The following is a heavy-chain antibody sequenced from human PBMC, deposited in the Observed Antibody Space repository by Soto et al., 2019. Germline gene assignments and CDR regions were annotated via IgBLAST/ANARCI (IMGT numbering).Heavy chain of an antibody. Sequence: SETLSLTCTVSGDSISSNYWSWIRQPPGKGLEWIGYFHYSANTNYNPSLKSRVIISVDTSKNQFFLKLTSVTATDTAVYYCAKTKEGGFDPWGQGILVTVPQ. D-gene: IGHD3-16*01. CDR2: FHYSANT. CDR3: AKTKEGGFDP. V-gene: IGHV4-59*01. J-gene: IGHJ5*02. CDR1: GDSISSNY.